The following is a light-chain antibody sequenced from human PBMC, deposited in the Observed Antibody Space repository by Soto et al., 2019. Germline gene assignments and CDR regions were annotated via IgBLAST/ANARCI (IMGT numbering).Light chain of an antibody. CDR2: GAS. CDR1: ETVTSNY. J-gene: IGKJ1*01. V-gene: IGKV3-20*01. CDR3: QQYDSYSWT. Sequence: EIVLTQSPGILSLSPGERATLSCRASETVTSNYLAWYQQKPGQAPRLLIYGASNRATGIPDRFSGSGSGTDFTLTISRLEPEDFATYYCQQYDSYSWTFGQGTKVEVK.